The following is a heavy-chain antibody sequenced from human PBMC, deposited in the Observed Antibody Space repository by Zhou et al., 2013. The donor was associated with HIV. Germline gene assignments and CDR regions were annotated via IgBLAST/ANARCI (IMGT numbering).Heavy chain of an antibody. CDR2: MNPNNGNT. D-gene: IGHD5-12*01. J-gene: IGHJ4*02. CDR3: ARGRYDLAY. Sequence: QVQLVQSGAEVKKPGASVKVSCKAFGYTFTAYDINWVRQATGQGLEYMGWMNPNNGNTASAQKFQGRITMTRTTSINTAYLELSSLKSEDTAVYYCARGRYDLAYWGQGTLVTV. CDR1: GYTFTAYD. V-gene: IGHV1-8*02.